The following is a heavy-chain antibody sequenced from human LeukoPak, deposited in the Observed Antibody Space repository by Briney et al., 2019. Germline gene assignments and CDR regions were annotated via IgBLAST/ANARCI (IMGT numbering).Heavy chain of an antibody. CDR1: GYRLTTHW. CDR3: ARRLNNNDWAPPVAY. Sequence: GESLNISCKASGYRLTTHWTGWVRQTPGKGLEWMGIIHPVDSDTKYSPSFQGQVTISADKSINTAYLHWSSLEASDTAIYYCARRLNNNDWAPPVAYWGHGTLVAVSS. J-gene: IGHJ4*01. V-gene: IGHV5-51*01. D-gene: IGHD3-9*01. CDR2: IHPVDSDT.